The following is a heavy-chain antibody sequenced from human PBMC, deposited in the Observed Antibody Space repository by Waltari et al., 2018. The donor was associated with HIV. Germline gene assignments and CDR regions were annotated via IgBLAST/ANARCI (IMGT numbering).Heavy chain of an antibody. CDR1: GFPFSNAW. D-gene: IGHD3-10*01. V-gene: IGHV3-15*01. CDR3: TTGAMVRGVTREYFQH. Sequence: EVQLVESGGGLVKPGGSVRLSCAASGFPFSNAWMSWVRQAPGKGLEGVGRIKSKTYGGTTDYAAPVKGRFTISRDDSKNTLYLQMNSLKTEDTAVYYCTTGAMVRGVTREYFQHWGQGTLVTVSS. J-gene: IGHJ1*01. CDR2: IKSKTYGGTT.